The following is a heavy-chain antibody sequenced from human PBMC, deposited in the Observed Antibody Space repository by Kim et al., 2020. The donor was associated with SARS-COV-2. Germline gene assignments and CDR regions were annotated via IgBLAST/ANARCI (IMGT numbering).Heavy chain of an antibody. J-gene: IGHJ6*02. CDR3: ARDPGQRVTRFWDYYYGMDV. D-gene: IGHD3-3*01. CDR1: GYTFTSYG. Sequence: ASVKVSCKASGYTFTSYGISWVRQAPGQGLEWMGWISAYNGNTNYAQKLQGRVTMTTDTSTSTAYMELRSLRSDDTAVYYCARDPGQRVTRFWDYYYGMDVWGQGTTVTVSS. CDR2: ISAYNGNT. V-gene: IGHV1-18*01.